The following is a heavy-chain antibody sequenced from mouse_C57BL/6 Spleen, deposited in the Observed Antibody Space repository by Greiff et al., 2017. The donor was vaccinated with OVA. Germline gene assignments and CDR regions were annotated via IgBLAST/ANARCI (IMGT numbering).Heavy chain of an antibody. CDR1: GYTFTSYW. Sequence: VQLQQSGAELVKPGASVKLSCKASGYTFTSYWMHWVKQRPGQGLEWIGMIHPNSGSTNYNEKFKSKATLTVDKSSSTAYMQLSSLTSEDSAVYYCAYGSSYVDAMDYWGQGTSVTVSS. CDR3: AYGSSYVDAMDY. J-gene: IGHJ4*01. V-gene: IGHV1-64*01. CDR2: IHPNSGST. D-gene: IGHD1-1*01.